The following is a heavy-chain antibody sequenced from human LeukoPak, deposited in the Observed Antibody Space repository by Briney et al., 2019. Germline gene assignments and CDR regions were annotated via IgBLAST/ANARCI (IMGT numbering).Heavy chain of an antibody. CDR3: ERRRRSNTKGRVLLTTGAREPFDY. Sequence: SETLSLTCTVSVYSINSDYYLGWIRQPPGKGLEWIGSMYHSVSTNYNPSLKSRVTISVDTSKNQFSLKLSPVNAADTAVYYCERRRRSNTKGRVLLTTGAREPFDYWGQGTLVTVSS. D-gene: IGHD3-9*01. CDR1: VYSINSDYY. V-gene: IGHV4-38-2*02. CDR2: MYHSVST. J-gene: IGHJ4*02.